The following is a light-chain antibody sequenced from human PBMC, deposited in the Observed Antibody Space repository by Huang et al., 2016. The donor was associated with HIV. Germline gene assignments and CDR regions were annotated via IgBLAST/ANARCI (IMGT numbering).Light chain of an antibody. Sequence: TTQSPVTLSVSPGESATPSGRASQSVGSDLPWYQQKPGQAPRLLISDASTRATGIPVRFSGSGSGTEFTLTVNNLQPEDFAVYYCQQYDDWPLTFGGGTKVEIK. CDR3: QQYDDWPLT. J-gene: IGKJ4*01. CDR1: QSVGSD. CDR2: DAS. V-gene: IGKV3-15*01.